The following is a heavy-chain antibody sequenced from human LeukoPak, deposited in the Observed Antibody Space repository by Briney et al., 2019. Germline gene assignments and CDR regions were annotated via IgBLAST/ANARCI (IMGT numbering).Heavy chain of an antibody. CDR2: FDPEDGET. Sequence: ASVKVSCKVSGYTLTELSMHWVRQAPGKGLEWMGGFDPEDGETIYAQKFQGRVTITADESTSTAYMELSSLRSEDTAVYYCARGLIAAAGRLDYWGQGTLVTVSS. CDR1: GYTLTELS. V-gene: IGHV1-24*01. J-gene: IGHJ4*02. CDR3: ARGLIAAAGRLDY. D-gene: IGHD6-13*01.